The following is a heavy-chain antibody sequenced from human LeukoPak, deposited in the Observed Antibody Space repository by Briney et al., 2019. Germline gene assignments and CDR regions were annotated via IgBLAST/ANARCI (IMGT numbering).Heavy chain of an antibody. Sequence: ASVKVSCKASGYTFTSYGITWVRQAPGQGLEWMGWISAYNGNTDYAQRLQGRVTMTTDTSASTAYMELRSLRSDDTAVYYCARVRPPSSGRIPYYYYYYMDVWGKGTTVTVSS. CDR1: GYTFTSYG. V-gene: IGHV1-18*01. D-gene: IGHD6-19*01. CDR2: ISAYNGNT. J-gene: IGHJ6*03. CDR3: ARVRPPSSGRIPYYYYYYMDV.